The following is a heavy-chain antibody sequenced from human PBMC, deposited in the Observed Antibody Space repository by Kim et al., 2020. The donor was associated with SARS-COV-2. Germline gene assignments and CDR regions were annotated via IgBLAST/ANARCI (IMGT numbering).Heavy chain of an antibody. CDR3: SRSGGWEADFDY. D-gene: IGHD1-26*01. J-gene: IGHJ4*02. CDR2: IRSNKYGGTT. CDR1: GFQFGDYS. Sequence: GGSLRLSCKTSGFQFGDYSVTWFRQAPGKGLDWEGFIRSNKYGGTTEYAASVEGRFTMSRDDSKSTAYLEMSSLKTEDTAVYFCSRSGGWEADFDYWGQGTRVTVSS. V-gene: IGHV3-49*03.